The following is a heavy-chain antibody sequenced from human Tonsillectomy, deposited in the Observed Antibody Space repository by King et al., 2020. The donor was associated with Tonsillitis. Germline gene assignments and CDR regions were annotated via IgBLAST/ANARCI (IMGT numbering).Heavy chain of an antibody. CDR2: IYPGDSET. D-gene: IGHD1-26*01. J-gene: IGHJ3*02. CDR1: GFSFTNYW. CDR3: AIHEGVPPRGRPATFAFAI. V-gene: IGHV5-51*01. Sequence: EVQLVESGAEVKKPGESVKISCKGAGFSFTNYWIGWVRQMPGKGLEWMGVIYPGDSETRYSPSFQGQVTISADKSIRIVYLQWSSRKASDTAMYYCAIHEGVPPRGRPATFAFAIWGQGTMVTVSS.